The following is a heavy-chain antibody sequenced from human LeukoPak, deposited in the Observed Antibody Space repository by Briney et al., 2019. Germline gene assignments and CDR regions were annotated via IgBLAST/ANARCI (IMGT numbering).Heavy chain of an antibody. Sequence: GGSLRLSCAASGFTFDDYGMAWVRQAPGKGLEWVSGINWNGGRTNYADSVKGRFTISRDNATKSLYLQMNSLRAEDTALYYCARGYSTGWYLSSWDQGILVTVSS. J-gene: IGHJ5*02. D-gene: IGHD6-19*01. V-gene: IGHV3-20*04. CDR1: GFTFDDYG. CDR3: ARGYSTGWYLSS. CDR2: INWNGGRT.